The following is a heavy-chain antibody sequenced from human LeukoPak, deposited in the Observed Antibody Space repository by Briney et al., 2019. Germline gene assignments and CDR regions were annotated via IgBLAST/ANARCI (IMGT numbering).Heavy chain of an antibody. CDR3: ARGPTPKILYSGYDLNWFDP. CDR1: GGSFSGYY. CDR2: INHSGST. V-gene: IGHV4-34*01. D-gene: IGHD5-12*01. J-gene: IGHJ5*02. Sequence: SETLSLTCAVYGGSFSGYYWSWIRQPPGKGLEWIGEINHSGSTNYNPSLKSRVTISVDTSKNQFSLKLSSVTAADTAVYYCARGPTPKILYSGYDLNWFDPWGQGTLVTVSS.